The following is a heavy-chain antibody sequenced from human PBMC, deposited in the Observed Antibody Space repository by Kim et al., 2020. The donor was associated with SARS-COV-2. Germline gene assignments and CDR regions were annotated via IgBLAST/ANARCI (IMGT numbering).Heavy chain of an antibody. J-gene: IGHJ6*02. CDR1: GYSFTSYW. CDR2: IYPGDSDT. Sequence: GESLKISCKGSGYSFTSYWIGWVRQMPGKGLEWMGIIYPGDSDTRYSPSFQGQVTISADKSISTAYLQWSSLKASDTAMYYCASSSDYSSSWYGQHYYYYYGMDVWGQGTTVTVSS. V-gene: IGHV5-51*01. CDR3: ASSSDYSSSWYGQHYYYYYGMDV. D-gene: IGHD6-13*01.